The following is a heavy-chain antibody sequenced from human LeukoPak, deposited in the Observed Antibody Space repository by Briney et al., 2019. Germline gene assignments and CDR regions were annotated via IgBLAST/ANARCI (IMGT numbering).Heavy chain of an antibody. D-gene: IGHD3-9*01. J-gene: IGHJ4*02. V-gene: IGHV4-34*01. CDR3: ARGTVLRYFDWLSRGSPSFDY. Sequence: SETLSLTCAVYGGSFSGYYWNWIRQPPGKGLEWIGEINHSGSTNYNPSLKSRVTISVDTSKNQFSLKLSSVTAADTAVYYCARGTVLRYFDWLSRGSPSFDYWGQGTLVTVSS. CDR1: GGSFSGYY. CDR2: INHSGST.